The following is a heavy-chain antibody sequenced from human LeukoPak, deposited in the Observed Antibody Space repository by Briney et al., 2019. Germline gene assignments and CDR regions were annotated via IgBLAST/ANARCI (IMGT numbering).Heavy chain of an antibody. CDR2: IKQDGSEK. J-gene: IGHJ4*02. V-gene: IGHV3-7*05. Sequence: PGQSLRLSCVASGFTFSTYWMSWVRQAPGKGREWVASIKQDGSEKYYVDSVKGRFTISRDNAKNSLYLQMNSLRAEDTAVYYCARLIRPYFDYWGQGTLVTVSS. CDR1: GFTFSTYW. CDR3: ARLIRPYFDY.